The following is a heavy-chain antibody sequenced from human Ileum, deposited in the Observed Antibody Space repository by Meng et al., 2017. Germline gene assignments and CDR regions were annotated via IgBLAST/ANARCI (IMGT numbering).Heavy chain of an antibody. V-gene: IGHV1-46*02. Sequence: FQSRTQFEKRGASLNVAYKTLRYTLHKSDVNWVRQAPGQGLDWMGLINDGDGGPIYAQKFQDRVTLTRETSTSTLYMEVRSLRSDDTAMYYCVGDSHGFGDGPFWGQGTLVTVSS. CDR3: VGDSHGFGDGPF. J-gene: IGHJ4*02. CDR1: RYTLHKSD. D-gene: IGHD4-17*01. CDR2: INDGDGGP.